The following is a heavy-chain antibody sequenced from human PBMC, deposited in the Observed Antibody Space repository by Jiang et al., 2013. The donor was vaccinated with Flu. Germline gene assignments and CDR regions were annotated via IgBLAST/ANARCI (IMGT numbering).Heavy chain of an antibody. CDR2: NSGNT. Sequence: NSGNTGYAQKFQGRVTMTRSTSISTAYMELSSLRSEDTAVYYCARGGICSGGSCYPNNWFDPWGQGTLVTVSS. J-gene: IGHJ5*02. CDR3: ARGGICSGGSCYPNNWFDP. D-gene: IGHD2-15*01. V-gene: IGHV1-8*01.